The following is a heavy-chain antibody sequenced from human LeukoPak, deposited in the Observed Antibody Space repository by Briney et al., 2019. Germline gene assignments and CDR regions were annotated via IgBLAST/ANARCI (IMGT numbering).Heavy chain of an antibody. CDR2: INPDGSIR. V-gene: IGHV3-74*03. D-gene: IGHD1-26*01. Sequence: GGSLRLSCAASGLTFSTYWMHWLPQAPGKGLAWVTRINPDGSIRTYANSVQGRVTISRDTAKDTLFLQMNSLRAEDTAVYYCAREARVGGALQYWGQGTPVTVSS. J-gene: IGHJ4*02. CDR3: AREARVGGALQY. CDR1: GLTFSTYW.